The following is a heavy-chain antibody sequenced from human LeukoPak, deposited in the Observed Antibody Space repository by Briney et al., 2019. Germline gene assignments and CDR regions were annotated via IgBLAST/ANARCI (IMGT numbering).Heavy chain of an antibody. CDR2: INSDGSST. D-gene: IGHD3-22*01. CDR1: GFTFSSYW. CDR3: AKGAVVITIAYFDY. V-gene: IGHV3-74*01. J-gene: IGHJ4*02. Sequence: PGGSLRLSCAASGFTFSSYWMHWVRQAPGKGLVWVSRINSDGSSTSYADSVKGRFTISRDNAKNTLYLQMNSLRAEDTAVYYCAKGAVVITIAYFDYWGQGTLVTVSS.